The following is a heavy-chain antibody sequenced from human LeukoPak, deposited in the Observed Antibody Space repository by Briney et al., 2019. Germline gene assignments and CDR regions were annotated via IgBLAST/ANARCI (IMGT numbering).Heavy chain of an antibody. CDR3: ARAPEYYDILTGYYYYYGMDV. Sequence: GGSLRLCCAASGFTFSDYYMSWIRQAPGKGLEWVSYISSSGSTIYYADSVKGRFTISRDNAKNSLYLQMNSLRAEDTAVYYCARAPEYYDILTGYYYYYGMDVWGQGTTVTVSS. CDR2: ISSSGSTI. D-gene: IGHD3-9*01. CDR1: GFTFSDYY. J-gene: IGHJ6*02. V-gene: IGHV3-11*01.